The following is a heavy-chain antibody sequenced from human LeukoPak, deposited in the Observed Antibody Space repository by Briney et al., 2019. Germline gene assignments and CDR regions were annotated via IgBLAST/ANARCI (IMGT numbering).Heavy chain of an antibody. J-gene: IGHJ4*02. D-gene: IGHD2-2*02. V-gene: IGHV3-23*01. CDR2: ISGSGGRT. CDR3: AKDWQKDCSSTTCYTFAGFDC. Sequence: PGGSLRLSCAASGFTFSSYAMSWVRQAPGKGLEWVSVISGSGGRTYYSDSVKGRFTISRDNSKNTLYLQMNSLRAEDTAVYYCAKDWQKDCSSTTCYTFAGFDCWGQGTLVTVSS. CDR1: GFTFSSYA.